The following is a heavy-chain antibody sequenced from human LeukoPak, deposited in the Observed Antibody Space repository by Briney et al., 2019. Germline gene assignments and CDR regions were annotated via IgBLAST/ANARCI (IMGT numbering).Heavy chain of an antibody. J-gene: IGHJ3*02. D-gene: IGHD3-22*01. CDR1: GGSISSYY. CDR3: ARGGYYYDISGYSAEDAFDI. CDR2: IYTSGST. Sequence: PSETLSLTXTVSGGSISSYYWSWIGQPAGKGLEWIGRIYTSGSTNYNPSLKSRVTMSVDTSKNQFSLKLSSVTAADTAVYYCARGGYYYDISGYSAEDAFDIWGQGTMVTVSS. V-gene: IGHV4-4*07.